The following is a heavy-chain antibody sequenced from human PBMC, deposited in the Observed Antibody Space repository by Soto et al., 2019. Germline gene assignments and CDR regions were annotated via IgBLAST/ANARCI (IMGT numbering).Heavy chain of an antibody. D-gene: IGHD3-22*01. CDR3: ARPRGIVVIITANDAFDI. J-gene: IGHJ3*02. CDR2: IYSGGTT. Sequence: GGSLRLSCAASGFSVSTNYMSWVRQAPGKGLEWISVIYSGGTTYYADSVKGRFTISRDNSKNTLYLQMNSLRAEDTAVYYCARPRGIVVIITANDAFDIWGQGTMVTVSS. V-gene: IGHV3-66*04. CDR1: GFSVSTNY.